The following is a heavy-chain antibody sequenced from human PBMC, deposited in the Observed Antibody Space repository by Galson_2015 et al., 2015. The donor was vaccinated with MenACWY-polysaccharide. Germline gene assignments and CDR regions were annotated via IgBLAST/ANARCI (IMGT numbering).Heavy chain of an antibody. CDR1: GFTFSSYA. V-gene: IGHV3-23*01. Sequence: CAASGFTFSSYAMSWVRQAPGKGLEWVSTISGSGLNTYYADSVKGRFTMSRDNSKNTLYMQMNSLRAEDTAVYYCAKQIDEYYGSGNYYPPWDYWGQGALVTVSS. D-gene: IGHD3-10*01. CDR2: ISGSGLNT. CDR3: AKQIDEYYGSGNYYPPWDY. J-gene: IGHJ4*02.